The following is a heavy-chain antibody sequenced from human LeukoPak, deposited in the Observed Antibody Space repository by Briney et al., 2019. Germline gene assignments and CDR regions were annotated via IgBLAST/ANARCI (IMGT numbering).Heavy chain of an antibody. V-gene: IGHV3-23*01. CDR1: GFTFSSYW. CDR3: AQSQYYFGSGSHDY. CDR2: ISGSGGST. Sequence: TGGSLRLSCAASGFTFSSYWMSWVRQAPGKGLEWVSAISGSGGSTYYADSVKGRFTISRDNSKNTLYLQMNSLRAEDTAVYYCAQSQYYFGSGSHDYWGQGTLVTVSS. D-gene: IGHD3-10*01. J-gene: IGHJ4*02.